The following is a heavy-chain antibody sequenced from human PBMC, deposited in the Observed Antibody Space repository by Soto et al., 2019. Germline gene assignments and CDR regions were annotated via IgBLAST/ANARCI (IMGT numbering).Heavy chain of an antibody. CDR3: ARVRRIAMIWGVMDSDDYDY. J-gene: IGHJ4*02. D-gene: IGHD3-10*01. V-gene: IGHV3-48*01. CDR1: GFTFSSYS. Sequence: PGGSLRLSCAASGFTFSSYSMNWVRQAPGKGLEWVSYISSSSSTIYYADSVKGRFTISRDNAKNSLYLQMNSLRVEDTAAYYCARVRRIAMIWGVMDSDDYDYWGQGTLVTVSS. CDR2: ISSSSSTI.